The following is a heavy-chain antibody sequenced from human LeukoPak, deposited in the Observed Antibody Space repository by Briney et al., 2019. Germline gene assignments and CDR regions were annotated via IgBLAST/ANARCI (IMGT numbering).Heavy chain of an antibody. J-gene: IGHJ3*02. Sequence: SETLSLTCTVSGGSISSSSYYWGWIRQPPGKGLEWIGSIYYSGSTYYNPSLKSRVTISVDTSKNQFSLKLSSVTAADTAVYYCARHSITMVRGVKPAPAFDIWGQGTMVTVSP. V-gene: IGHV4-39*01. CDR2: IYYSGST. CDR3: ARHSITMVRGVKPAPAFDI. CDR1: GGSISSSSYY. D-gene: IGHD3-10*01.